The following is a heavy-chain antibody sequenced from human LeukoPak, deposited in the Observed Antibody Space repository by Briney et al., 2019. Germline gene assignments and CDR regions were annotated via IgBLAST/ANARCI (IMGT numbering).Heavy chain of an antibody. CDR1: GGSISSSSYY. Sequence: SSETLSLTCTVSGGSISSSSYYWGWIRQPPGKGLEWIGSIYYSGSTYYNPSLKSRVTISVHTSKNQFSLKLSSVTAADTAVYYCARVSTVTTHYYYYMDVWGKGTTVTVSS. CDR2: IYYSGST. D-gene: IGHD4-17*01. V-gene: IGHV4-39*07. J-gene: IGHJ6*03. CDR3: ARVSTVTTHYYYYMDV.